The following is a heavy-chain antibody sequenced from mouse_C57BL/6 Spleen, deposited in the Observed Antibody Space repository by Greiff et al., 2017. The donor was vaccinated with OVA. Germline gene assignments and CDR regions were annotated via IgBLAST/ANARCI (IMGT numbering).Heavy chain of an antibody. D-gene: IGHD3-2*02. CDR2: LYPGDGAT. V-gene: IGHV1-82*01. CDR3: ARETAQAAFAY. J-gene: IGHJ3*01. CDR1: GYAFSSSW. Sequence: VQLQQPGPELVKPGASVKISCKASGYAFSSSWMNWVKQRPGKGLEWIGRLYPGDGATNYNGKFKGKATLTADKSSSTAYMQLSSLTSEDSAVYFCARETAQAAFAYWGQGTLVTVSA.